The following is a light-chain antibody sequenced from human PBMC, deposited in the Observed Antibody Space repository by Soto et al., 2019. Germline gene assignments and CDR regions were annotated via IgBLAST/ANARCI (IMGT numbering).Light chain of an antibody. CDR2: EVA. CDR3: KEYDSYSRR. CDR1: QSVSNW. J-gene: IGKJ1*01. V-gene: IGKV1-5*01. Sequence: DIPMTQSPSTLSASLGERVTITCRASQSVSNWWALYQQKPGKAPKLLIYEVASLEGGVPSRFSGSGSGTELILTLSSPQPYDFATYNCKEYDSYSRRLGQVNKGEVK.